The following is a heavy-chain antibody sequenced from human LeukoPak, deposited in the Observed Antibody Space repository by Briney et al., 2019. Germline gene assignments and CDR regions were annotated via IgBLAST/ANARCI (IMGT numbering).Heavy chain of an antibody. CDR1: GYTFTSYG. J-gene: IGHJ5*01. CDR2: ISAYNGST. Sequence: ASVKVSCKASGYTFTSYGISWVRQAPGQGLEWMGWISAYNGSTNYAQKLQGRVTMTTDTSTSTAYMELSSLRSEDTAVYYCAVDPYYYDSGWFDFWGQGTLVIVSS. V-gene: IGHV1-18*01. D-gene: IGHD3-22*01. CDR3: AVDPYYYDSGWFDF.